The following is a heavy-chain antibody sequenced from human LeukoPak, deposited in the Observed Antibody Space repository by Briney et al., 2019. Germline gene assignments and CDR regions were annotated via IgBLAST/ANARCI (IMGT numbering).Heavy chain of an antibody. J-gene: IGHJ4*02. Sequence: SETLSLTCAVYGGSFSGYYWSWIRQPPGKGLEWIGEINHSGSTNYNPSLKSRVTISVDTSKNQFSLKLSSVTAADTAVYYCARSRLGIFPYYWGQGTLVTVSS. CDR2: INHSGST. V-gene: IGHV4-34*01. CDR3: ARSRLGIFPYY. CDR1: GGSFSGYY. D-gene: IGHD7-27*01.